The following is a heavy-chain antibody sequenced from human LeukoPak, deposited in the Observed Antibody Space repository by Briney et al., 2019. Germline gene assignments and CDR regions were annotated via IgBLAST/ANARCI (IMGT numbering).Heavy chain of an antibody. CDR2: ISNNGGYT. CDR3: ARVGIGQQWLVPYYYYGMDV. Sequence: PGGSLRLSCAASEFTFSSSAMSWVRQAPGKGLEWVSAISNNGGYTYYADSVQGRFTISRDNSKSTLCLQMNSLRAEDTAVYYCARVGIGQQWLVPYYYYGMDVWGQGTTVTVSS. V-gene: IGHV3-23*01. D-gene: IGHD6-19*01. CDR1: EFTFSSSA. J-gene: IGHJ6*02.